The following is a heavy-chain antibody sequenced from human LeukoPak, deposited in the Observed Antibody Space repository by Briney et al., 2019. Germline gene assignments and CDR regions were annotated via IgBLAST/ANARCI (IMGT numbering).Heavy chain of an antibody. CDR2: ISYDGSNK. D-gene: IGHD2-2*01. Sequence: GRSLRLSCAASGFTFSSYGMHWVRQAPGKGLEWVAVISYDGSNKYYADSVKGRFTISRDNSKNTLYLQMNSLKAEDTAVYYCAKDIIVVPAAGDYFDYWGQGTLVTVSS. CDR1: GFTFSSYG. V-gene: IGHV3-30*18. J-gene: IGHJ4*02. CDR3: AKDIIVVPAAGDYFDY.